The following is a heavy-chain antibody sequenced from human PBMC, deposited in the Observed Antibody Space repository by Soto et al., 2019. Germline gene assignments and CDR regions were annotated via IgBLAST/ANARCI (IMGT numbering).Heavy chain of an antibody. CDR2: ISGYNGNT. J-gene: IGHJ6*02. CDR3: AREAAAERNYYGLDV. Sequence: QVQLVQSGPEVRKPGAPVKVSCKASGYIFSRYGISWVRQAPGQGLEWMAWISGYNGNTKFGERVQGRVNVTTDTSTSTAYMELRSLRSDDTAVYYCAREAAAERNYYGLDVWGQGTTVIVSS. CDR1: GYIFSRYG. V-gene: IGHV1-18*04. D-gene: IGHD6-13*01.